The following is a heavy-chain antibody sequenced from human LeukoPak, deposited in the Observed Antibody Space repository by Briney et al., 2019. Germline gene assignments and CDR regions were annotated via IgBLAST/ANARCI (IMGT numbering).Heavy chain of an antibody. J-gene: IGHJ3*01. CDR2: ISSIGST. D-gene: IGHD4-17*01. CDR1: DDSFSTHH. Sequence: PSETLSLTCSVSDDSFSTHHWTWIRHPPGKGLEWIGYISSIGSTNYNPSLKSRVTITVDTSKKQFSLKMTSVTAADTAVYYCARDPTTVTKGFDVWGQGTMVTVSS. CDR3: ARDPTTVTKGFDV. V-gene: IGHV4-59*11.